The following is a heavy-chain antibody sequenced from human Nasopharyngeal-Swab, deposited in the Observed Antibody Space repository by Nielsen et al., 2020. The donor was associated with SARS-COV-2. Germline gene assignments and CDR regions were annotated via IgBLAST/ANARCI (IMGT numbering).Heavy chain of an antibody. D-gene: IGHD3-16*01. J-gene: IGHJ5*02. Sequence: SETLSLTCTVSGGSISSYYWSWIRQPPGKGLEWIGYIYYSGSTNYNSSLKSRVTISVDTSKNQFSLKLSSVTAADTAVYYCARDGGVLNWFDPWGQGTLVTVSS. CDR2: IYYSGST. CDR3: ARDGGVLNWFDP. CDR1: GGSISSYY. V-gene: IGHV4-59*01.